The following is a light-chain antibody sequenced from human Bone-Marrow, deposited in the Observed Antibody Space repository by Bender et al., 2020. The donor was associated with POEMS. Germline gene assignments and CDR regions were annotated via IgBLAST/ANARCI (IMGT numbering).Light chain of an antibody. CDR1: SSDVGSYNL. CDR3: CAYGTTPPYV. V-gene: IGLV2-23*01. J-gene: IGLJ1*01. Sequence: QSALTQPASVSGSPGQSITISCTGTSSDVGSYNLVSWYQHHPGTAPELMIYEDNKRPSGVSNRFSGSKSGNTTSLTISELQADDEADYYCCAYGTTPPYVFGTGTKVTVL. CDR2: EDN.